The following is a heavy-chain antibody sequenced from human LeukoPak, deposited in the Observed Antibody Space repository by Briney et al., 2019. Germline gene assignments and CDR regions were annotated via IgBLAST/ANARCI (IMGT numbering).Heavy chain of an antibody. CDR1: GFSVSGKF. Sequence: GGSLRLSCAASGFSVSGKFMSWVRQAPGKGLEWVSIIHYDGKVRYAGSVGGRFTIYRDDSENTLFLQMNSLRVDDTAVYFCASGDGYLQPYWGQGTLVTVSS. CDR3: ASGDGYLQPY. CDR2: IHYDGKV. V-gene: IGHV3-53*01. J-gene: IGHJ4*02. D-gene: IGHD2-21*01.